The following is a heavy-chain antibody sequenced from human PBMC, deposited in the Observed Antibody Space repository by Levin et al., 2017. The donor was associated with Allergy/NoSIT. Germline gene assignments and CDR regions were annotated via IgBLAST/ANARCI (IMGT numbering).Heavy chain of an antibody. V-gene: IGHV3-23*01. D-gene: IGHD4-23*01. Sequence: GASVKVSCAASGFRFSNYGMSWVRQAPGKGLEYVSTISVTETYYADSVKGRFTISRDNSKNTLYLHMNSLRAEDTAIYYCAKDAVSGNSRWDAFDIWGQGTMVTVSS. CDR1: GFRFSNYG. CDR3: AKDAVSGNSRWDAFDI. J-gene: IGHJ3*02. CDR2: ISVTET.